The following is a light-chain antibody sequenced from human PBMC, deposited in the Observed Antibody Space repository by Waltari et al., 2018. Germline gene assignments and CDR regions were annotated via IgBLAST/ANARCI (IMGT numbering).Light chain of an antibody. V-gene: IGLV3-21*02. Sequence: SYELTQPPSVSVAPGQTARITCDGDKIGSKNVHWYQHKPGQAPVLVVYDDGARPSGIPGRFSGSNSGNTAALTISRVDAGDEAEYYCQVWDSGSDHYVFGTVTKVTVL. J-gene: IGLJ1*01. CDR1: KIGSKN. CDR2: DDG. CDR3: QVWDSGSDHYV.